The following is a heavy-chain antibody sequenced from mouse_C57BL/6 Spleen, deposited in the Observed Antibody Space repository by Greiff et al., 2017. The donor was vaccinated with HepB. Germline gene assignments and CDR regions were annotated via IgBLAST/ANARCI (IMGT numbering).Heavy chain of an antibody. CDR2: IDPSDSYT. Sequence: VQLQQPGAELVKPGASVKLSCKASGYTFTSYWMQWVKQRPGQGLEWIGEIDPSDSYTNYNQKFKGKAILTVDTSSSTAYMQLSSLTSEDSAVYYCLYYDYDGFDYWGQGTTLTVSS. CDR3: LYYDYDGFDY. J-gene: IGHJ2*01. CDR1: GYTFTSYW. D-gene: IGHD2-4*01. V-gene: IGHV1-50*01.